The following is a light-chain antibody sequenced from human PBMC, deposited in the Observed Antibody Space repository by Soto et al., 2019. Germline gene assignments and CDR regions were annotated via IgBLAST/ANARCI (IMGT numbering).Light chain of an antibody. J-gene: IGKJ1*01. CDR1: QSISNW. CDR3: QQRINWPRERT. V-gene: IGKV1-5*01. Sequence: DIQMTQSPSTLSASVGDRVTITCRASQSISNWLAWYQQRPGKPPKLLIYDASSLESGVPSRFSGSGSGTEFTLTISSLQPEDFAVYYCQQRINWPRERTFGQGTKVEIK. CDR2: DAS.